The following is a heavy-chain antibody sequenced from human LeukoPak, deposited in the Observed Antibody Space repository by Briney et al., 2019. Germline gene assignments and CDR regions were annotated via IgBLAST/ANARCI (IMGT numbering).Heavy chain of an antibody. CDR2: IKQDESQK. J-gene: IGHJ4*02. CDR1: GFTFSSFW. CDR3: ARDNVLGSY. V-gene: IGHV3-7*01. D-gene: IGHD1-26*01. Sequence: GGSLRLSCAASGFTFSSFWMACLRQAPGKGLEWVAKIKQDESQKYYVDSVKGRFTISRDNAKNSLYLKMNSLRAEDTAIYYCARDNVLGSYWGQGALVIVSS.